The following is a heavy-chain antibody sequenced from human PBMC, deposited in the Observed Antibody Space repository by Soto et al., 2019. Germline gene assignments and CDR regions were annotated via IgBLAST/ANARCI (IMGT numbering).Heavy chain of an antibody. V-gene: IGHV4-59*01. J-gene: IGHJ4*02. Sequence: ETLSLTCTVSGGSISSDYWSWIRQPPGKGLEWIGYISYSGNTNYNPSLKSLVTISVDTSKKQFSLKLRSVTAADTAVYYCARVLSGSSLFDYWGQGMLVTVSS. CDR3: ARVLSGSSLFDY. D-gene: IGHD1-26*01. CDR1: GGSISSDY. CDR2: ISYSGNT.